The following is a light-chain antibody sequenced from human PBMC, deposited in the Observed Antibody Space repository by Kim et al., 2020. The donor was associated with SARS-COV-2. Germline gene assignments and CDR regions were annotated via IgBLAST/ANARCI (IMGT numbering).Light chain of an antibody. V-gene: IGKV1-5*01. CDR2: GTS. Sequence: ASGGDSVAIPCRASQSISSWLAWYQQKPGKVPRRLIYGTSSLQSGVPSRFSGSGSGTEFTLTISNLQPEDFASYYCLQHNTYPWTFGQGTKVDIK. J-gene: IGKJ1*01. CDR1: QSISSW. CDR3: LQHNTYPWT.